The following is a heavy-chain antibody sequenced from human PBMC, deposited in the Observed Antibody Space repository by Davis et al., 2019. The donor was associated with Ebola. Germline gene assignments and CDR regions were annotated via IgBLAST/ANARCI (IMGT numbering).Heavy chain of an antibody. CDR3: EAGMDV. Sequence: GESLKISCSASGLTFNTYWMSWVRQPPGKGLEWLSYIGSRGSPIYYADSVKGRFTISRDNAKNSLYLQMNSLRADDTAVYYCEAGMDVWGQGTTVIVSS. J-gene: IGHJ6*02. D-gene: IGHD6-19*01. CDR1: GLTFNTYW. CDR2: IGSRGSPI. V-gene: IGHV3-48*04.